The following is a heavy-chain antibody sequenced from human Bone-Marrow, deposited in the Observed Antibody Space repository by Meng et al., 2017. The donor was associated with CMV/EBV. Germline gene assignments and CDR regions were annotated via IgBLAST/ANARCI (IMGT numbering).Heavy chain of an antibody. Sequence: GGSLRLSCAASGFTFDDYAMHWVRQAPGKGLEWVSGISWNSGSIGYADSVKGRFTISRDNAKNSLYLQMNSLRAEDTAVYYCARGGAGGPIVVVPAATIYYYYGMDVWGQGTTVTVSS. CDR3: ARGGAGGPIVVVPAATIYYYYGMDV. CDR1: GFTFDDYA. J-gene: IGHJ6*02. D-gene: IGHD2-2*01. V-gene: IGHV3-9*01. CDR2: ISWNSGSI.